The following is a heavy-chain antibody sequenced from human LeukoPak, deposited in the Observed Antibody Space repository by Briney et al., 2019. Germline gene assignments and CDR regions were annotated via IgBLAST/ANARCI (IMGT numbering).Heavy chain of an antibody. J-gene: IGHJ4*02. Sequence: GGSLRLSCAASGFTFSSYAMHWVRQAPGKGLEWVAVISYDGSNKYYADSVKGRFTISRDNSKNTLYLQMNSLRAEDTAVYYCARGHRQQLVNFDYWGQGTLVTVSS. CDR1: GFTFSSYA. CDR3: ARGHRQQLVNFDY. V-gene: IGHV3-30-3*01. CDR2: ISYDGSNK. D-gene: IGHD6-13*01.